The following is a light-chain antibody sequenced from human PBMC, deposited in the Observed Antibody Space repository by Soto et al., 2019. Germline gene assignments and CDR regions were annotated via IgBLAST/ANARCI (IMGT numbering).Light chain of an antibody. Sequence: DIVMTQSPDSLAVSLGERATINCKSSESVLYSSNNENYLAWYQQKPGQPPKLLISWASIRESGVPDRFSGSGSGTDFTLAISSLQAEDVAVYYCQHSYSNHPTFGQGTKVDIK. CDR1: ESVLYSSNNENY. CDR3: QHSYSNHPT. J-gene: IGKJ1*01. V-gene: IGKV4-1*01. CDR2: WAS.